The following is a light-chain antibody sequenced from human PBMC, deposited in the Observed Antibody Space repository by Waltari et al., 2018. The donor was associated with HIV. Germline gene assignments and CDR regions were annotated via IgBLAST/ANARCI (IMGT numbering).Light chain of an antibody. CDR2: EDR. CDR1: NLADIS. CDR3: QAWDSNTSYI. Sequence: SSELTQPPSVSASPVQTARTTCSGVNLADISACWYHQKPGQSPVLVIQEDRKRPSGIPERFSGSKSGNTATLTISGTQAMDEADYYCQAWDSNTSYIFGTGTKVTVL. V-gene: IGLV3-1*01. J-gene: IGLJ1*01.